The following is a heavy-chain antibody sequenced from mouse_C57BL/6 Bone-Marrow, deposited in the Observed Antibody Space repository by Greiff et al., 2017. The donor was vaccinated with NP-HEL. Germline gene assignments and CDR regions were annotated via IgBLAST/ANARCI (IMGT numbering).Heavy chain of an antibody. V-gene: IGHV10-1*01. D-gene: IGHD1-1*01. CDR3: VRSYYGSSFAY. Sequence: DVQLVESGGGLVQPKGSLKLSCAASGFSFNTYAMNWVRQAPGKGLEWVARIRSKSNNYATYYADSVKDRFTISRDDSESMLYLQMNNLKTEDTAMYYCVRSYYGSSFAYWGQGTLVTVSA. CDR1: GFSFNTYA. CDR2: IRSKSNNYAT. J-gene: IGHJ3*01.